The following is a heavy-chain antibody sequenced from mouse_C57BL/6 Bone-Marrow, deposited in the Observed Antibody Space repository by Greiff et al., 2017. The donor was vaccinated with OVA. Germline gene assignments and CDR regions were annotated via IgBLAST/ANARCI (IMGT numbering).Heavy chain of an antibody. D-gene: IGHD2-3*01. CDR1: GFTFSDYY. V-gene: IGHV5-12*01. CDR3: ARQGWLLRHFDY. Sequence: EVKLVESGGGLVQPGGSLKLSCAASGFTFSDYYMYWVRQTPEKRLEWVAYISNGGGSTYYPDTVKGRFTISRDNAKNTLYLQMSRLKSEDTAMYYCARQGWLLRHFDYWGQGTTLTVSS. J-gene: IGHJ2*01. CDR2: ISNGGGST.